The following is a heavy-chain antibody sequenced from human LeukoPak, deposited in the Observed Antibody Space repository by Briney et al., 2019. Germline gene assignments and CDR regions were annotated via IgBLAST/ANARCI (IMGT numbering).Heavy chain of an antibody. J-gene: IGHJ4*02. V-gene: IGHV4-31*03. CDR2: IYYSGST. CDR3: ARASNYYDSSGYYSTFLGFDY. D-gene: IGHD3-22*01. CDR1: GGSISSGGYY. Sequence: SETLSLTCTVSGGSISSGGYYWSWIRQHPGKGLEWIGYIYYSGSTYYNPSLKSRVTISVDTSKNQFSLKLSSVTAADTAVYYCARASNYYDSSGYYSTFLGFDYWGQGTLVTVSS.